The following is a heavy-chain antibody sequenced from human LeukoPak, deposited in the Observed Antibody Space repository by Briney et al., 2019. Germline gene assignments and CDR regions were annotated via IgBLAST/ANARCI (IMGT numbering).Heavy chain of an antibody. CDR3: ARGGSGSYYFGSWYFDY. D-gene: IGHD1-26*01. J-gene: IGHJ4*02. Sequence: PSETLSLTCTVSGGSISSYYWSWIRQPPGKGPEWIGYIYYSGSTNYNPSLKSRVTISVDTSKNQFSLKLSSVTAADTAVYYCARGGSGSYYFGSWYFDYWGQGTLVTVSS. CDR1: GGSISSYY. CDR2: IYYSGST. V-gene: IGHV4-59*01.